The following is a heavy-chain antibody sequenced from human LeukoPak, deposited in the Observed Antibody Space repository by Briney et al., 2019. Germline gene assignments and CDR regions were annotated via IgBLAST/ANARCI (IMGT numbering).Heavy chain of an antibody. CDR3: ARQDYYGSGSYGTPDAFDI. CDR1: GYSISSGYY. V-gene: IGHV4-38-2*02. D-gene: IGHD3-10*01. J-gene: IGHJ3*02. Sequence: ASETLSLTCTVSGYSISSGYYWGWIRQPPGKGLEWIGSIYHSGSTYYNPSLKSRVTISVDTSKNQFSLKLSSVTAADTAVYYCARQDYYGSGSYGTPDAFDIWGQGTMVTVSS. CDR2: IYHSGST.